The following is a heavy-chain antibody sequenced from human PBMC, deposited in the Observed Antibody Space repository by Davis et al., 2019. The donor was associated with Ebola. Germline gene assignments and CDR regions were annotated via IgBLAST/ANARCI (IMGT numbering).Heavy chain of an antibody. J-gene: IGHJ3*02. CDR3: AREMATTNDAFDI. V-gene: IGHV3-11*06. CDR2: ISSSASYK. CDR1: GFTFSVYY. D-gene: IGHD5-24*01. Sequence: GESLKISCAASGFTFSVYYMSWIRQAPGKGPEWVSSISSSASYKNYADSVKGRFTISRDDAKNTLYLQKNSLRVEDTAVYYCAREMATTNDAFDIWGQGTMVSVSS.